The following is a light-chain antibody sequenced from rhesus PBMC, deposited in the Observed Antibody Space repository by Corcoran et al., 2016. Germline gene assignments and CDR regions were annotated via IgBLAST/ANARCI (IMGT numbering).Light chain of an antibody. Sequence: QAALTPPRSVSGSPGQSVTISCTGTSSDIGGYKYVSWYQQYPGTAPKLMIFEVSERPSGVSDRFSGSKSGNTASLTISGLQAEDEADYHCSSYAGSDTFVFGSRTRLTVL. CDR2: EVS. CDR1: SSDIGGYKY. J-gene: IGLJ6*01. CDR3: SSYAGSDTFV. V-gene: IGLV2-32*02.